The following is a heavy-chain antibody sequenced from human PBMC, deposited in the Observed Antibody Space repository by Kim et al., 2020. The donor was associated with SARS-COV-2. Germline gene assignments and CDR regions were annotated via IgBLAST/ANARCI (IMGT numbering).Heavy chain of an antibody. CDR1: GFSFSSYG. Sequence: GGSLRLSCAASGFSFSSYGLHWVRQAPGKGLEWVAIISYDGSKKYFADSVKGRFTISRDNSKNTLYLQMNSLRAEDTAVYYCAKDLHRRYYDSGSLFFGYYGMDVWGQGTTVTVSS. CDR3: AKDLHRRYYDSGSLFFGYYGMDV. D-gene: IGHD3-10*01. CDR2: ISYDGSKK. V-gene: IGHV3-30*18. J-gene: IGHJ6*02.